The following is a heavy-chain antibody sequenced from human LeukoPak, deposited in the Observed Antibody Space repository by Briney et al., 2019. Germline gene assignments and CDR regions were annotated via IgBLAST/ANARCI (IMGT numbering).Heavy chain of an antibody. V-gene: IGHV4-59*12. CDR3: ARGTSTKQNDY. J-gene: IGHJ4*02. Sequence: SETLSLTCTVSGGSISSYYWSWIRQPPGKGLEWIGYIYSSGSTNYNPSLKSRITISIDTSKNQLSLKLSSVTAADTAVYYCARGTSTKQNDYWGQGTLVTVSS. CDR1: GGSISSYY. D-gene: IGHD1/OR15-1a*01. CDR2: IYSSGST.